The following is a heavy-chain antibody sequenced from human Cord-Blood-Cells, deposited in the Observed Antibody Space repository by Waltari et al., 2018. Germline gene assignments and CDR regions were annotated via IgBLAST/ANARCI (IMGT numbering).Heavy chain of an antibody. CDR3: AGWFRELLDD. CDR1: GGPRSSEY. V-gene: IGHV4-59*08. D-gene: IGHD3-10*01. CDR2: IYYSGRT. J-gene: IGHJ4*02. Sequence: QVPLQESGPGLVKPSETLYVTCTVAGGPRSSEYWSWIRQPPGNGLEWIGYIYYSGRTNDNPSLKSRVTISVDTSKNQFSLKLSSVTAADTAVYYCAGWFRELLDDWGQGTLVTVSS.